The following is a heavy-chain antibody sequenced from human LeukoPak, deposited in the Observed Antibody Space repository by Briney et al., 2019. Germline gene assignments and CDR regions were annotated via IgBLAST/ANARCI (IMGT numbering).Heavy chain of an antibody. CDR1: GYTFTSTY. CDR2: INPSGGGT. CDR3: ARGEMITFGGVIVISTFDI. Sequence: ASVTVSCKASGYTFTSTYMHWVRQAPGQGLEWMGIINPSGGGTSYAQKFQGRVTMTRDTSTGTVYMELSRLTSDDTAVYYCARGEMITFGGVIVISTFDIWGQGTMVTVS. D-gene: IGHD3-16*02. V-gene: IGHV1-46*01. J-gene: IGHJ3*02.